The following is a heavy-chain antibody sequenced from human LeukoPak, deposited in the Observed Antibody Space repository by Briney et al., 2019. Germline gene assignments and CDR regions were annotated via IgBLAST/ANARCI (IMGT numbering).Heavy chain of an antibody. V-gene: IGHV3-74*01. CDR3: ARSRGSWIQLPELDY. D-gene: IGHD5-18*01. CDR2: INSDGSST. J-gene: IGHJ4*02. CDR1: GFTFSSYW. Sequence: PGGSLRLSCAASGFTFSSYWMHWVRQAPGKGLVWVSRINSDGSSTSYADSVKGRFTISRDNAKNTLYLQMNSLRAEDTAVYYCARSRGSWIQLPELDYWGQGTLVTVSS.